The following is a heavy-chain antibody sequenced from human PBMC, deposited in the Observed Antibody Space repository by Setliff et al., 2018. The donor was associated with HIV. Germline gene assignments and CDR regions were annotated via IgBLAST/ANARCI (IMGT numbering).Heavy chain of an antibody. D-gene: IGHD1-1*01. CDR1: GFRFSDYY. Sequence: GGSLRLSCAASGFRFSDYYMNWIRQAPGKGLEWLSYISSSSDSPTKYYVDSLKGRLTISRDNAKNSLYLQMNSLRVEDTAVYYCARELHWNDGVDQWGQGTLVTVSS. V-gene: IGHV3-11*05. CDR2: ISSSSDSPT. CDR3: ARELHWNDGVDQ. J-gene: IGHJ4*02.